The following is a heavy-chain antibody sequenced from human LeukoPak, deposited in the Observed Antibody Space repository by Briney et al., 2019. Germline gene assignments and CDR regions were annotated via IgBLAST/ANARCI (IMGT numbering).Heavy chain of an antibody. V-gene: IGHV4-59*01. Sequence: SETLSLTCTVSGGSISSYYWSWIRQPPGKGLEWIGYIYYSGSTNYNPSLKSRVTISVDTSKNQFSLKLSSVTAADTAVYYCARVYHDFWSGYYGDAFDIWGQGTMVTISS. CDR3: ARVYHDFWSGYYGDAFDI. CDR1: GGSISSYY. CDR2: IYYSGST. D-gene: IGHD3-3*01. J-gene: IGHJ3*02.